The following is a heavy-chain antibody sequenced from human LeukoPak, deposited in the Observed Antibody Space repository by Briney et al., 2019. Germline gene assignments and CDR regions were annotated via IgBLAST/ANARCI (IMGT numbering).Heavy chain of an antibody. D-gene: IGHD3-22*01. J-gene: IGHJ3*02. V-gene: IGHV1-69*13. CDR3: ARLIYPYYYDSSGPPFDI. Sequence: SVKVSCKASGGTFSSYAISWVRQAPGQGLEWMGGIIPIFGTANYAQKFQGRVTITADESTSTAYMELSSLRSEDTAVYYCARLIYPYYYDSSGPPFDIWGQGTMVTVSS. CDR2: IIPIFGTA. CDR1: GGTFSSYA.